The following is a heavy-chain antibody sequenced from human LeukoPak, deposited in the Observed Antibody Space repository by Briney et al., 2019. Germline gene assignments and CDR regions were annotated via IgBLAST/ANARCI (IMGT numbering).Heavy chain of an antibody. CDR3: ARRAGAYSHPYDY. J-gene: IGHJ4*02. CDR2: IYSDNT. Sequence: GGSLRLSCTVSGFTVSSNSMSWVRQAPGKGLEWVSFIYSDNTHYSNSVKGRFTISRDNSKNTLYLQMNSLRAEDTAVHYCARRAGAYSHPYDYWGQGTLVTVSS. V-gene: IGHV3-53*01. CDR1: GFTVSSNS. D-gene: IGHD4/OR15-4a*01.